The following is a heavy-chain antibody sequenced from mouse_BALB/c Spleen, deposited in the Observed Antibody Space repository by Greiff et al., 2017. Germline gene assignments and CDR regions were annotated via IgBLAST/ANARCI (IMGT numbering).Heavy chain of an antibody. Sequence: QVQLKESGAELVRPGVSVKISCKGSGYTFTDYAMHWVKQSHAKSLEWIGVISTYYGDASYNQKFKGKATMTVDKSSSTAYMELARLTSEDSAIYYCARSGTGNSFDYWGQGTTLTVSS. J-gene: IGHJ2*01. CDR1: GYTFTDYA. CDR3: ARSGTGNSFDY. D-gene: IGHD3-1*01. CDR2: ISTYYGDA. V-gene: IGHV1S137*01.